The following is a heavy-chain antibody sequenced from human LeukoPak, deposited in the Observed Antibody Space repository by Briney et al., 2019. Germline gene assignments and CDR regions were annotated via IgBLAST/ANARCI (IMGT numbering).Heavy chain of an antibody. CDR3: ARHYYDSSGPAFDI. J-gene: IGHJ3*02. D-gene: IGHD3-22*01. V-gene: IGHV4-38-2*01. Sequence: SETLSLTCAVSGYSISSGYYWGWIRQPPGKGREWIGSIYHSGSTYYNPSLKSRVTISVDTSKNQFSLKLSSVTAADTAVYYCARHYYDSSGPAFDIWGQGTMVTVSS. CDR1: GYSISSGYY. CDR2: IYHSGST.